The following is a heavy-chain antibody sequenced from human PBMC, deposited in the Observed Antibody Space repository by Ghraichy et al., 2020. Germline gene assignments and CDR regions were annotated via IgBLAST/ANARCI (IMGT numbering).Heavy chain of an antibody. Sequence: SETLSLTCAVSGGSISSGGYSWSWIRQPPGKGLEWIGYIYYSGSTYYNPSLKSRVTISVDTSKNQFSLKLSSVTAADTAVYYCARASLGCSSTSCYMGYYWYFDLWGRGTLVTVSS. CDR1: GGSISSGGYS. CDR3: ARASLGCSSTSCYMGYYWYFDL. D-gene: IGHD2-2*01. V-gene: IGHV4-30-4*07. CDR2: IYYSGST. J-gene: IGHJ2*01.